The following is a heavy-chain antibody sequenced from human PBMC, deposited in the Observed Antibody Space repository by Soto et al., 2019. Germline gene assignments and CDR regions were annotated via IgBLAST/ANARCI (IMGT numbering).Heavy chain of an antibody. Sequence: ASVKVSCKSSGYSFTSYGINCVRQAPGQGLEWMGWISAYNGKTNYAQKLQGRVTMTTGTSTSTAYMELRSLRSDDTAVYYCARSPLTMIVVVTANWFDPWGQGTLVTVSS. J-gene: IGHJ5*02. CDR3: ARSPLTMIVVVTANWFDP. D-gene: IGHD3-22*01. V-gene: IGHV1-18*01. CDR2: ISAYNGKT. CDR1: GYSFTSYG.